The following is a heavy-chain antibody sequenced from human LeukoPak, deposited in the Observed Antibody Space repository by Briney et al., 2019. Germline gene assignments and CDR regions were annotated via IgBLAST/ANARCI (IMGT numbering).Heavy chain of an antibody. CDR2: IKQDGSEK. J-gene: IGHJ4*02. CDR3: ARDWWDYGDYGGFDY. Sequence: SGGSLRLSCAASGFTFSSYWMSWVRQAPGKGLEWVANIKQDGSEKYYVDSVKGRFTISRDNAKNSLYLQMNSLRAEDTAVYYCARDWWDYGDYGGFDYWGQGTLVTVSS. D-gene: IGHD4-17*01. CDR1: GFTFSSYW. V-gene: IGHV3-7*01.